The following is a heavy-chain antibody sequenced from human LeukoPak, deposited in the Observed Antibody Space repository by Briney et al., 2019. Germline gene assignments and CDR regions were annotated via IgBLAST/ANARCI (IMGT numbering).Heavy chain of an antibody. J-gene: IGHJ4*02. CDR1: GGSISSSSYH. CDR2: IYYSGSP. D-gene: IGHD7-27*01. CDR3: ARGFRGDNFDY. V-gene: IGHV4-39*07. Sequence: PSETLSLTCTVSGGSISSSSYHWGWIRQPPGKGLEWIGSIYYSGSPYYNPSLKSQLTISVDTSKNQFSLKLSSVTAADTAVYFCARGFRGDNFDYWGQGTLVTVSS.